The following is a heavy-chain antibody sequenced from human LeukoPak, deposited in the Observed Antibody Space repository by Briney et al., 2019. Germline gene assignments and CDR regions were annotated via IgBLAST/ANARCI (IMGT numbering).Heavy chain of an antibody. Sequence: SGTLSLTCAVSGGSISSSNWWSWVRQPPGKGLEWIGEIYHSGSTNYNPSLKSRVTISVDTSKNQFSLKLSSVTAADTAVYYCARGLGATLGYYYYMDVWGKGTTVTVSS. CDR3: ARGLGATLGYYYYMDV. V-gene: IGHV4-4*02. D-gene: IGHD5-24*01. CDR2: IYHSGST. J-gene: IGHJ6*03. CDR1: GGSISSSNW.